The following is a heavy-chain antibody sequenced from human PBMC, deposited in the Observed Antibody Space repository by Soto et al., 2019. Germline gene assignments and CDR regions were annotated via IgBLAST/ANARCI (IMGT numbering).Heavy chain of an antibody. Sequence: QITLKESGPTLVKPTQTLTLTCTFSGFSLNTSGVGVGWIRQTPGKALEWLALIYWDDDKWDSPSLKSSLTNTKDTDNNQVDLTVSDSDPVNTATYYCGHICSSLSCGGHGMDVWGQGTTVTVS. V-gene: IGHV2-5*02. CDR2: IYWDDDK. D-gene: IGHD2-2*01. J-gene: IGHJ6*02. CDR1: GFSLNTSGVG. CDR3: GHICSSLSCGGHGMDV.